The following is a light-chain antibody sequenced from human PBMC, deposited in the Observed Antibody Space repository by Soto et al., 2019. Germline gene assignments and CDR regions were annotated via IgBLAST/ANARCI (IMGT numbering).Light chain of an antibody. CDR1: QSISSH. CDR3: QQGDSLPYT. V-gene: IGKV1-39*01. CDR2: TAS. J-gene: IGKJ2*01. Sequence: DIQMTQSPSSLSASVGDRVTITCRASQSISSHLSWYQQKPGKVPDLLIYTASSLHSGVPSRFSGSGSGTHFTLTISSLQPEDFATYYCQQGDSLPYTFGQGTKLDIK.